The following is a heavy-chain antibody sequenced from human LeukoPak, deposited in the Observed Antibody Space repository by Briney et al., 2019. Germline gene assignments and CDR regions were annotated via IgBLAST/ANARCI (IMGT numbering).Heavy chain of an antibody. CDR3: ARDRVYSSGWFDY. CDR1: GFTFSSYG. CDR2: IWYDGSNK. D-gene: IGHD6-19*01. Sequence: GRSLRLSCAASGFTFSSYGMHWVRQAPGKGLEWVVVIWYDGSNKYYADSVKGRFTISRDNSKNTLYLQMNSLRAEDTAVYYCARDRVYSSGWFDYWGQGTLVTVSS. J-gene: IGHJ4*02. V-gene: IGHV3-33*01.